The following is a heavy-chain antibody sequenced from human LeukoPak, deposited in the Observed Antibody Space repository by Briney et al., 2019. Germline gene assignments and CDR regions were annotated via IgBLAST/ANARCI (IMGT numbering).Heavy chain of an antibody. Sequence: PGGSLRLSCAASGFKFDDYGMSWVRQAPGKGLEWASGISWNGGNTGYADSVKGRFTISRDNAKNSLFLQMNSLRADDTAFYYCAREGIYCVNGVCYLDYWGQGTLVTVSS. J-gene: IGHJ4*02. V-gene: IGHV3-20*04. CDR1: GFKFDDYG. D-gene: IGHD2-8*01. CDR3: AREGIYCVNGVCYLDY. CDR2: ISWNGGNT.